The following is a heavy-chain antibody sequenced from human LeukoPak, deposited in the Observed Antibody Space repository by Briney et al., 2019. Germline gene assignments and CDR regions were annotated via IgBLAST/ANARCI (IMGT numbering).Heavy chain of an antibody. CDR1: RFTFSSYW. V-gene: IGHV3-74*01. CDR3: ARGASEYDSSGVDYYFDY. Sequence: GGSLRLSCAASRFTFSSYWMHWVRQAPGKGLVWVSRINTDGSGTSYADSVKGRFTISRDNAKNTLYLQMNSLRAEDTAVYYCARGASEYDSSGVDYYFDYWGQGTLVTVSS. CDR2: INTDGSGT. J-gene: IGHJ4*02. D-gene: IGHD3-22*01.